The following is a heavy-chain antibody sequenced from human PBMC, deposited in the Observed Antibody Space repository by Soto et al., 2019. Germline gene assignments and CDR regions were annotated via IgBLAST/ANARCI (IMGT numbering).Heavy chain of an antibody. CDR3: AKDVAGIAAAGTPDHYYYGMDV. J-gene: IGHJ6*02. CDR1: GFTFSSYG. V-gene: IGHV3-30*18. Sequence: QVQLVESGGGVVQPGRSLRLSCAASGFTFSSYGMHWVRQAPGKGLEWVAVISYDGSNKYYADSVKGRFTISRDNSKNTLYLQMNSLRAEDTAVYYCAKDVAGIAAAGTPDHYYYGMDVWGQGTTVTVSS. CDR2: ISYDGSNK. D-gene: IGHD6-13*01.